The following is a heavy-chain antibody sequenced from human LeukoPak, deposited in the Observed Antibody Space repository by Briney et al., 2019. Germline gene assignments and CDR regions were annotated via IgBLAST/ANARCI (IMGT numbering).Heavy chain of an antibody. Sequence: SETLSLTCAVYGGSFSGYYWSWIRQPPGKGLEWIGEINHSGSTNYNPSLKSRVTISVDTSKNQFSLKLSSVTAADTAVYYCACEVVVVAATHRIDPWGQGTLVTVSS. CDR2: INHSGST. CDR1: GGSFSGYY. J-gene: IGHJ5*02. D-gene: IGHD2-15*01. CDR3: ACEVVVVAATHRIDP. V-gene: IGHV4-34*01.